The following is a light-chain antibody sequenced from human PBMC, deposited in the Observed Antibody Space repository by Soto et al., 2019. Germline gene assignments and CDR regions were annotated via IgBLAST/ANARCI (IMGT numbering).Light chain of an antibody. CDR1: QSLLHSNGYNY. CDR3: MQALQTPYT. V-gene: IGKV2-28*01. CDR2: LGS. Sequence: DIVMTQSPLSLPVTPGEPASISCRYSQSLLHSNGYNYLDWYLQKPGQSPQLLIYLGSNRASEVPDRFSGSGAGTDCTVKISRVEAEDVGVYYCMQALQTPYTFGQGTKLEIK. J-gene: IGKJ2*01.